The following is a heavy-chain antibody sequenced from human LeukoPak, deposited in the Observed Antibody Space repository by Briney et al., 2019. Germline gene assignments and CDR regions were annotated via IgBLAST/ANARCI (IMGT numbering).Heavy chain of an antibody. D-gene: IGHD3-16*01. J-gene: IGHJ3*02. CDR2: IYYSDIT. CDR3: ARRNYDRRASDAFDI. V-gene: IGHV4-39*01. CDR1: GGSISSSSYY. Sequence: PSETLSLTCTVSGGSISSSSYYWGWLRQPPGKGLEWLGSIYYSDITYYNPSLKSRVTISVDTSKTQFSLKLSSVTAADTAVYYCARRNYDRRASDAFDIWGQGTMVTVSS.